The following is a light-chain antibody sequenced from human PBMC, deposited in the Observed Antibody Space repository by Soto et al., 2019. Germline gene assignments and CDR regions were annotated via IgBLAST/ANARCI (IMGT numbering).Light chain of an antibody. CDR2: EVS. J-gene: IGLJ2*01. CDR3: SSYAGSNNLGV. CDR1: SSDVGGYNY. Sequence: QSALTQPPSASGSPGQSVTISCTGTSSDVGGYNYVSWYQQHPGKAPKLMIYEVSKRPSGVPDRFSGSKSGNTASLTVSGHQAEDEADSYCSSYAGSNNLGVFGGGTTLTVL. V-gene: IGLV2-8*01.